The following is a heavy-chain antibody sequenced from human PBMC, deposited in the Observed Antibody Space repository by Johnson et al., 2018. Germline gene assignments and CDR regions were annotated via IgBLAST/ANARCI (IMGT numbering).Heavy chain of an antibody. J-gene: IGHJ4*02. V-gene: IGHV4-59*10. D-gene: IGHD3-16*01. Sequence: QVQLQQWGAGLLKXSETXSLXCAVYGGSFSGYYWSWIRQPAGKGLEWIGRIYTSGSTNYNPSLKSRVTMSVDTSKNQFSLKLSSVTAADTAGYFCAGDPPRWVWTGGIDYWGQGTLVTVSS. CDR2: IYTSGST. CDR3: AGDPPRWVWTGGIDY. CDR1: GGSFSGYY.